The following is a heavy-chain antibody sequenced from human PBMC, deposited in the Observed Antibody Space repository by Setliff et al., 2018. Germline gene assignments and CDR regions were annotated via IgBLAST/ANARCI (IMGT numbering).Heavy chain of an antibody. J-gene: IGHJ6*03. Sequence: SETLSLTCNVSGGSISSDYWSWIRQPPGKALEWIGYFYHSASTNYNPSLKGRVTMSADTPKKQLYLSLTSVSVADTAMYYCARSHYYASGNSHYYYMDVWGKGTAVTVSS. D-gene: IGHD3-10*01. CDR1: GGSISSDY. CDR3: ARSHYYASGNSHYYYMDV. CDR2: FYHSAST. V-gene: IGHV4-4*08.